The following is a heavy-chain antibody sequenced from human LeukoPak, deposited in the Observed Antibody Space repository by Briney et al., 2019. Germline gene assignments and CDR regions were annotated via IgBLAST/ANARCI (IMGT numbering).Heavy chain of an antibody. V-gene: IGHV3-23*01. CDR2: ISGSGGST. CDR1: GFTFSSYA. D-gene: IGHD2-15*01. CDR3: AKDRTGYCGGGRCSNFDY. J-gene: IGHJ4*02. Sequence: GGSLRLSCAASGFTFSSYAMSWVRQAPGKGLEWVSAISGSGGSTYYADSVKGRFTISRDNSKNTLYLQMNSLRAEDTAVYYCAKDRTGYCGGGRCSNFDYWGQGTLATVSS.